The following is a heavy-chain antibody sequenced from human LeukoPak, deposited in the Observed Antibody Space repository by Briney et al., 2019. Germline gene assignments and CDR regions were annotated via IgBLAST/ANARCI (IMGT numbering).Heavy chain of an antibody. CDR2: INPNSGGT. V-gene: IGHV1-2*04. Sequence: VXVSCKASGYTFTXYYMHWVRQAPGQGLEWMGWINPNSGGTNYAQKFQGWVTMTRDTSISTAYMELSRLRSDDTAVYYCARARYSGYESPFDYWGQGTLVTVSS. J-gene: IGHJ4*02. CDR1: GYTFTXYY. CDR3: ARARYSGYESPFDY. D-gene: IGHD5-12*01.